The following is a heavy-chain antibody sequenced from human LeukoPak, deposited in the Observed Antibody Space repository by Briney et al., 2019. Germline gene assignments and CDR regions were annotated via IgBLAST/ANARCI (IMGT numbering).Heavy chain of an antibody. CDR3: AKVVVSATGY. D-gene: IGHD2-15*01. J-gene: IGHJ4*02. V-gene: IGHV3-23*01. CDR2: INPSGGGT. CDR1: GFTFSSYA. Sequence: GGSLRLSCAASGFTFSSYAMSWVRQAPGKGLEWVSLINPSGGGTYHADSVKGRFTISRDNSKNTLYLQMNSLRAEDTAVYYCAKVVVSATGYWGQGTLGTLSS.